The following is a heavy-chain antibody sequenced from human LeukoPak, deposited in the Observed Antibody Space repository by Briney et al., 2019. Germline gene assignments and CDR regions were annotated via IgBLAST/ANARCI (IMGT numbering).Heavy chain of an antibody. Sequence: SETLSLTCAVYGGSFSGYYWSWIRQPPGKGLEWIGSIYYSGSTYYNPSLKSRVTISVDTSKNQFSLKLSSVTAADTAVYYCARQTEITMIVVVPDWFDPWGQGTLVTVSS. CDR3: ARQTEITMIVVVPDWFDP. CDR1: GGSFSGYY. J-gene: IGHJ5*02. V-gene: IGHV4-34*01. CDR2: IYYSGST. D-gene: IGHD3-22*01.